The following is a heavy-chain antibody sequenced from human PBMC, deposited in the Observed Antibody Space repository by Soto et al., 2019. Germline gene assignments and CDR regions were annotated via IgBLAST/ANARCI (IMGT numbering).Heavy chain of an antibody. CDR3: ARDRVVVSGLAFYYGMNV. D-gene: IGHD2-21*01. CDR1: DGAGNIYY. V-gene: IGHV4-59*02. J-gene: IGHJ6*02. Sequence: SETLALTGTVSDGAGNIYYWGWIRQPPGRELERIRYIYHRGSTNDNPSLKSRVTISVDTSKKQFSLKLTSVTAADTAVYYCARDRVVVSGLAFYYGMNVWGQGTTVTVSS. CDR2: IYHRGST.